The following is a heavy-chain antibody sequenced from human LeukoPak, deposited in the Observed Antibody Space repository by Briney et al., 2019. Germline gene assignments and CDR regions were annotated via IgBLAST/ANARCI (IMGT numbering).Heavy chain of an antibody. CDR1: GGSIMSGYYY. V-gene: IGHV4-39*01. J-gene: IGHJ4*02. CDR2: IYYSGST. D-gene: IGHD1-20*01. Sequence: SETLSLTCTVSGGSIMSGYYYWGWIRQPPGKGLEWIGSIYYSGSTYYNPSLKSRVTIYEDTSKNQFSLKLSSVTAADTAVYYCARSINWNEIGFDYWGQGTLVTVSS. CDR3: ARSINWNEIGFDY.